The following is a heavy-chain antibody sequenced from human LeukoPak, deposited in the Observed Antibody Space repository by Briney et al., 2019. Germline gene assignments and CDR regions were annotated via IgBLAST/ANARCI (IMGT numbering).Heavy chain of an antibody. CDR2: IYTDGNT. CDR1: GGSINSYH. D-gene: IGHD3-3*01. CDR3: AASPLTIFGVVIPEYYFDY. J-gene: IGHJ4*02. V-gene: IGHV4-4*07. Sequence: SETLSLTCTVSGGSINSYHWNWIRQPAGKGLEWIGRIYTDGNTNYNPSLKSRVTMSVDTSKKQFSLRLSSVTAADTAVYYCAASPLTIFGVVIPEYYFDYWGQGTLVTVSS.